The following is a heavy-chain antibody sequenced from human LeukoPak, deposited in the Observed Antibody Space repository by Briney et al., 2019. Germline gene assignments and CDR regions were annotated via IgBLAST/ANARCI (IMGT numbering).Heavy chain of an antibody. CDR1: GGSIRSGGYY. CDR3: ARGQRGYSYGYDY. V-gene: IGHV3-66*01. CDR2: IYSGGST. Sequence: PSETLSLTCTVSGGSIRSGGYYWSWIRQHPGKGLEWVSVIYSGGSTYYADSVKGRFTISRDNSKNTLYLQMNSLRAEDTAVYYCARGQRGYSYGYDYWGQGTLVTVSS. D-gene: IGHD5-18*01. J-gene: IGHJ4*02.